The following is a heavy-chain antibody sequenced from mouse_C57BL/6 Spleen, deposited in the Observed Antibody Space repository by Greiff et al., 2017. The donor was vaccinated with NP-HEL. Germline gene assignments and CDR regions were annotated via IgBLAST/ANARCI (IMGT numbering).Heavy chain of an antibody. CDR3: ARPTVVGAMDY. D-gene: IGHD1-1*01. V-gene: IGHV5-17*01. CDR1: GFTFSDYG. Sequence: DVQLVESGGGLVKPGGSLKLSCAASGFTFSDYGMHWVRQAPEKGLEWVAYISSGSSTIYYADTVKGRFTISRDNAKNTLFLQMTSLRSEDTAMYYCARPTVVGAMDYWGQGTSVTVSS. J-gene: IGHJ4*01. CDR2: ISSGSSTI.